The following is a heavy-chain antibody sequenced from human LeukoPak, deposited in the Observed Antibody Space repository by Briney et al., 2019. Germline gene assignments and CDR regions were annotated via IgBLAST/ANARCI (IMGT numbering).Heavy chain of an antibody. Sequence: GESLKISCKGSGYSFTSYWIGWVRQMPGKGLEWMGIIYPGDSDTRYSPSFQGQVTISADKSISTAYLQWSSLKASDTAMHYCARLGDCSSTSCYSTLDYWGQGTLVTVPS. CDR1: GYSFTSYW. D-gene: IGHD2-2*02. V-gene: IGHV5-51*01. CDR3: ARLGDCSSTSCYSTLDY. J-gene: IGHJ4*02. CDR2: IYPGDSDT.